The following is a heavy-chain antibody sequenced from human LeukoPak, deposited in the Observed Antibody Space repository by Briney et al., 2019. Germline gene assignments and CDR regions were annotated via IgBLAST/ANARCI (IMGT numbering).Heavy chain of an antibody. V-gene: IGHV4-39*01. J-gene: IGHJ4*02. CDR2: ISHSGGT. CDR3: ARHALAVAGQFDY. D-gene: IGHD6-19*01. Sequence: SETLSLTCTISGGSISTSHYWGWIRQAPGKGLEWIGSISHSGGTYYNPSLKSRISISVDTSKNQFSLQLSSVTAADTAVYYCARHALAVAGQFDYWGQGTLVTVSS. CDR1: GGSISTSHY.